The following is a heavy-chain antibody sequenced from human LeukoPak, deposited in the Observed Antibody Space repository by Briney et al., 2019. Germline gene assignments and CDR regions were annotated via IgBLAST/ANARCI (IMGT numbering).Heavy chain of an antibody. D-gene: IGHD5-18*01. V-gene: IGHV4-38-2*01. J-gene: IGHJ4*02. Sequence: PSETLSLTCAVSGYSISSGYYWGRIRQPPGKGLEWIGSIYHSGSTYYNPSLKSQVTISVDTSKNQFSLKLSSVTAADTAVYYCARLYYSYGIMDFDYWGQGTLVTVSS. CDR2: IYHSGST. CDR3: ARLYYSYGIMDFDY. CDR1: GYSISSGYY.